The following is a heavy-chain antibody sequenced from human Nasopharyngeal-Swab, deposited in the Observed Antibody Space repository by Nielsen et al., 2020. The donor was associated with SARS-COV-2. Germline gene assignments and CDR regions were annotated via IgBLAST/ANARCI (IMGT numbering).Heavy chain of an antibody. CDR1: GYTFTSYA. CDR2: INPYSGGT. V-gene: IGHV1-2*06. J-gene: IGHJ4*02. D-gene: IGHD2-21*02. CDR3: ARDYCGGDCFPDS. Sequence: ASVKVSCKASGYTFTSYAMHWVRQAPGQGLEWMGRINPYSGGTNYAQKFQGRVTMTRDTSISTAYMELSRLRSDDTAVYYCARDYCGGDCFPDSWGQGTLVTVSS.